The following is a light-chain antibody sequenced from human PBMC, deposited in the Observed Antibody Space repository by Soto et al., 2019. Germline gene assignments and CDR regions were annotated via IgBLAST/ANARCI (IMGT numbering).Light chain of an antibody. CDR2: EVT. J-gene: IGLJ2*01. Sequence: QSALTQPASVSGSPGQSITISCTGTSGDVGSYNLVSWYQQHSGKAPKLMIYEVTKRPSGVSNRFSGSKSGNTASLTISGLQAEDEADYYCSSYAGSTTVVFGGGTKLTVL. CDR1: SGDVGSYNL. CDR3: SSYAGSTTVV. V-gene: IGLV2-23*02.